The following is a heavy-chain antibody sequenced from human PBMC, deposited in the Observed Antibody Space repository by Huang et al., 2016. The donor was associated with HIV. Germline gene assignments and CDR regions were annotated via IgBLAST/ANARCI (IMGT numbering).Heavy chain of an antibody. CDR3: ATKTAGMDI. CDR1: YW. Sequence: YWMSWVRQPPGKGLEWVANIKQDESEKYYVDSVKGRFNISRDNARKVLFLEMDDLRVEDTAIYFCATKTAGMDIWGQGTTVTVSS. CDR2: IKQDESEK. D-gene: IGHD1-7*01. V-gene: IGHV3-7*01. J-gene: IGHJ6*02.